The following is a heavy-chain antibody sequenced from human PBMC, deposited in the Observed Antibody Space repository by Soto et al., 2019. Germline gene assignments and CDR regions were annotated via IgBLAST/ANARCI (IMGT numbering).Heavy chain of an antibody. CDR1: GFIFSDYY. D-gene: IGHD2-8*01. V-gene: IGHV3-11*06. CDR2: IGPSSSYT. J-gene: IGHJ4*02. CDR3: ARVVRLMLYSDY. Sequence: GGSLRLSCAASGFIFSDYYMSWIRQAPGKGLEWVSYIGPSSSYTNYADSVKGRFTISRDNTKNSLYLQMNSLRAEDTAVYYCARVVRLMLYSDYWGQGTLVTVSS.